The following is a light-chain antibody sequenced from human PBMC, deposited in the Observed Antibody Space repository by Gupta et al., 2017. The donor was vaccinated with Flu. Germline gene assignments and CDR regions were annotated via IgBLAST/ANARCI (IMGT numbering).Light chain of an antibody. CDR1: QAISTW. V-gene: IGKV1-12*01. Sequence: DIQMTQSPSFVSASVGDRVTITCRASQAISTWVAWYQQKPGKAPNLLIYSASTLQGGVPSRFIGSGSGADFTLTISSLQPEDFATYYCQQADTFPLTFGGGTKVEIK. CDR3: QQADTFPLT. J-gene: IGKJ4*01. CDR2: SAS.